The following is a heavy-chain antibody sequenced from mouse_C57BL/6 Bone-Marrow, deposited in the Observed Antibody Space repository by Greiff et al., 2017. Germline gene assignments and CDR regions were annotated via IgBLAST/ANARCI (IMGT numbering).Heavy chain of an antibody. CDR3: TTYYVNSAGFAY. CDR1: GFNIKDDY. CDR2: IDPENGDA. J-gene: IGHJ3*01. Sequence: VHVKQSGAELVRPGASVKLSCTASGFNIKDDYMHWVKQRPEQGLEWIGWIDPENGDAEYASKFQGKATITADTSSNTAYLQLSSLTSEDTAVYYCTTYYVNSAGFAYWGQGTLVTGSA. D-gene: IGHD2-1*01. V-gene: IGHV14-4*01.